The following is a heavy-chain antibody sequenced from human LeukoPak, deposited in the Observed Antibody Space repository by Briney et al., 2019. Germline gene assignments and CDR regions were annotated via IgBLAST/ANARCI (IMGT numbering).Heavy chain of an antibody. D-gene: IGHD6-13*01. J-gene: IGHJ4*02. Sequence: SETLSLTCNVSGGSISRYYWAWIRQPPGMGLESIGKIHNGGNAYYTPSLKSRVTLSMDASRNQVSLRLSSVTAADTAVYYRASGYSTTHDFWGQGTLVTVSS. V-gene: IGHV4-59*04. CDR1: GGSISRYY. CDR2: IHNGGNA. CDR3: ASGYSTTHDF.